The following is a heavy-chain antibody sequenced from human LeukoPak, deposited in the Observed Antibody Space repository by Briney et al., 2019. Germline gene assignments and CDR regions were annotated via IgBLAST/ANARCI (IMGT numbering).Heavy chain of an antibody. CDR1: GGSIRSGSYH. Sequence: PSETLSLTCTVSGGSIRSGSYHWSWIRQSAGKGLEWIGRIYTNGSTNYNPSPKSRVTISVDTSKNQFSLKLNSVTAADTAVYYCARTSSSGLVGGYYFDYWGQGTLVTVSS. J-gene: IGHJ4*02. D-gene: IGHD6-19*01. CDR3: ARTSSSGLVGGYYFDY. CDR2: IYTNGST. V-gene: IGHV4-61*02.